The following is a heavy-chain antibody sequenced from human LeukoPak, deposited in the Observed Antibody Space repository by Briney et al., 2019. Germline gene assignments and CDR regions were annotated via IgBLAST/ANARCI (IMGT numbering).Heavy chain of an antibody. CDR1: GFNFRNYW. D-gene: IGHD1-1*01. V-gene: IGHV3-74*01. CDR3: ATDEAATGRLDY. CDR2: INSDGSST. J-gene: IGHJ4*02. Sequence: PGGSLRLSCAASGFNFRNYWMHWVRQAPGKGLVRVSRINSDGSSTSYADSVKGRFTISRDNAENTLYLQISSLRAEDTAVYYCATDEAATGRLDYWGQGTLVTDSS.